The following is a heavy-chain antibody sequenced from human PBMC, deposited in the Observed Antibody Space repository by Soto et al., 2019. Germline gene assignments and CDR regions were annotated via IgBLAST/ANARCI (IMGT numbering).Heavy chain of an antibody. CDR3: ARHRRDILPGLLHHYYYYYGMDV. V-gene: IGHV4-34*01. CDR2: INHSGST. J-gene: IGHJ6*02. CDR1: GGSFSGYY. Sequence: PSETLSLTCAVYGGSFSGYYWSWIRQPPGKGLEWIGEINHSGSTNYNPSLKSRVTISVDTSKNQFSLKLSSVTAAHTAVYYCARHRRDILPGLLHHYYYYYGMDVWRQPTTVSVFS. D-gene: IGHD3-9*01.